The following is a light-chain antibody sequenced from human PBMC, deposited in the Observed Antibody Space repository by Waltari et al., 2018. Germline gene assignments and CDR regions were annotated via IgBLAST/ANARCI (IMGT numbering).Light chain of an antibody. CDR3: QQYKTFPLT. CDR1: QGISKF. V-gene: IGKV1-16*01. CDR2: GAS. J-gene: IGKJ4*01. Sequence: DIQMTQSPSSLAASVGYRVTITCRASQGISKFLAWFRQKPGKAPESLIYGASSLQSGVPSRFSGSGSGTDFTLTISSLQPEEFASYYCQQYKTFPLTFGGGTKVEIK.